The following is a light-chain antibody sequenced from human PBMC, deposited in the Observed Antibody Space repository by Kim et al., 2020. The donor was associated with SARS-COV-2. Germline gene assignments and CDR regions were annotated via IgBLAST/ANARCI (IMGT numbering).Light chain of an antibody. CDR2: DAS. CDR3: QQYGTLVT. V-gene: IGKV3-20*01. J-gene: IGKJ2*01. Sequence: SLSPGERATVSGRARRSVSSNYLAWYKQKTGQAPRLLIYDASNRATGIPDRFSGSGSETDFTLTISRLEPEDFEVYYCQQYGTLVTFGQGTKLEI. CDR1: RSVSSNY.